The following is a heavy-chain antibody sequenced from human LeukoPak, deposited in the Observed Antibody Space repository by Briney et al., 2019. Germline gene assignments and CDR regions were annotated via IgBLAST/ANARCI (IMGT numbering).Heavy chain of an antibody. CDR3: ARDGVPAAIGWFDP. D-gene: IGHD2-2*01. CDR2: IWYDGSNK. V-gene: IGHV3-33*01. CDR1: GFTFSSYG. J-gene: IGHJ5*02. Sequence: GGSLRLSCAASGFTFSSYGMHWVRQAPGKGLEGVAVIWYDGSNKCYADSVKGRFTISRDNSKNTLYLQMNSLRAEDTAVYYCARDGVPAAIGWFDPWGQGTLVTVSS.